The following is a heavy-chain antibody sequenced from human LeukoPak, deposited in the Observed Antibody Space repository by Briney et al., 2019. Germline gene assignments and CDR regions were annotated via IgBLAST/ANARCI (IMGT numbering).Heavy chain of an antibody. D-gene: IGHD5-24*01. CDR3: ARSRDGYTLDFEY. V-gene: IGHV4-59*01. Sequence: PSETLSLTCNVSGGSISSYYWSWIRQPPGKGLEWIGYIDYSGSTNYNPSLKSRVTISVDMSKNQFSLKLSSVTAADTAVYYCARSRDGYTLDFEYWGQGTLVTVSS. CDR1: GGSISSYY. CDR2: IDYSGST. J-gene: IGHJ4*02.